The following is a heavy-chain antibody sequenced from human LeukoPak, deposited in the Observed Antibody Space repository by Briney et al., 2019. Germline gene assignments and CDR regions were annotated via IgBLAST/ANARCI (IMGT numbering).Heavy chain of an antibody. D-gene: IGHD3-10*01. Sequence: ASVKVSCKASGYIFTGYYIHWVRQAPGQGLEWMGWINPNTGGANYAQKFQGRVTLTRDSSISTAYMELSRLRSDDTAVYYCARRENISILVWFGDFDYWGQGTLVTVSS. CDR2: INPNTGGA. CDR1: GYIFTGYY. J-gene: IGHJ4*02. CDR3: ARRENISILVWFGDFDY. V-gene: IGHV1-2*02.